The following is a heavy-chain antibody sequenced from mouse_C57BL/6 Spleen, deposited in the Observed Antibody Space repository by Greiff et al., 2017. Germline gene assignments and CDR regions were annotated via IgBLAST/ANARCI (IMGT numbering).Heavy chain of an antibody. Sequence: VQLQQSGPELVKPGASVKLSCKASGYTFTSYDINWVKQRPGQGLEWIGWIYPGDGSTKYNEKFKGKATLTVDTSSSTAYMELHSLTSEESAVYFGARDYDGSSWGFAYWGQGTLVTVSA. J-gene: IGHJ3*01. D-gene: IGHD1-1*01. CDR1: GYTFTSYD. CDR3: ARDYDGSSWGFAY. CDR2: IYPGDGST. V-gene: IGHV1-85*01.